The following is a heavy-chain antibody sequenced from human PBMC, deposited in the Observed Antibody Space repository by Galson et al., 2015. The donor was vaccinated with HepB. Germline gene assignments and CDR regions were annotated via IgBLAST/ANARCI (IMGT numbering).Heavy chain of an antibody. CDR3: ARDGGRDCSSTSCYNKDYYYYMDV. D-gene: IGHD2-2*02. V-gene: IGHV3-33*01. CDR2: IWYDGSNK. J-gene: IGHJ6*03. CDR1: GFTFSSYG. Sequence: SLRLSCAASGFTFSSYGMHWVRQAPGKGLEWVAVIWYDGSNKYYADSVKGRFTISRDNSKNTLYLQMNSLRAEDTAVYYCARDGGRDCSSTSCYNKDYYYYMDVWGKGTTVTVSS.